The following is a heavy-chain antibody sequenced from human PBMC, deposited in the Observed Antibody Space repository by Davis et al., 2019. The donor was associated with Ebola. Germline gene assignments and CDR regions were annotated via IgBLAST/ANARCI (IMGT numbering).Heavy chain of an antibody. CDR3: ARTSIVGTTTTASDI. CDR1: GYSFKNYA. Sequence: AASVQVSCKASGYSFKNYAISWVRQPPGQGLEWMGWISAYNGNTNYAQKVQGRVTMTTDTSTGTAYLDLRSLRSDDTAVYFCARTSIVGTTTTASDIWGQGTLVTVSP. V-gene: IGHV1-18*01. J-gene: IGHJ3*02. D-gene: IGHD1-26*01. CDR2: ISAYNGNT.